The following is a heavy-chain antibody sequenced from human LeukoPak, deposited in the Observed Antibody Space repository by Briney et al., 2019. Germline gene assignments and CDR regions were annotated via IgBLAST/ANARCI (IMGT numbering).Heavy chain of an antibody. D-gene: IGHD2-21*01. CDR3: AKDHIGDGGYYYMDV. CDR2: ISGSGGST. J-gene: IGHJ6*03. CDR1: GFTFSSYA. V-gene: IGHV3-23*01. Sequence: GGSLRLSCAASGFTFSSYAMSWVRQAPGKGLEWVSDISGSGGSTHYADSVKGRFTMSRDNSKNTHYLQMNSLRAEDTAVYYCAKDHIGDGGYYYMDVWGEGTTVTVSS.